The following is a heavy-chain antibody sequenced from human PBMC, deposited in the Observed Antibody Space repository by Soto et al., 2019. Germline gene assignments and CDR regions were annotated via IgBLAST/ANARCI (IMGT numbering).Heavy chain of an antibody. Sequence: PGESLKISCKGSGCSFTSYWLSWVRQMPGKGLEWMGRIDPSDSYTNYSPSFQGHVTISADKSISTAYLQWSSLKASDTAMYYCARMVSARAEYFAYWGQGTLVT. CDR2: IDPSDSYT. V-gene: IGHV5-10-1*01. D-gene: IGHD2-8*01. CDR1: GCSFTSYW. J-gene: IGHJ4*02. CDR3: ARMVSARAEYFAY.